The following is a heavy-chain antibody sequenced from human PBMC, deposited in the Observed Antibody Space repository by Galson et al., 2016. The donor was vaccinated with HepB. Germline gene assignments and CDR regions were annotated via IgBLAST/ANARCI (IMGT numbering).Heavy chain of an antibody. CDR3: ARGGPGSLSVHYYYGLDV. J-gene: IGHJ6*02. D-gene: IGHD3-16*01. Sequence: SVKVSCKASGYTFTDYYMHWVRQAPGQGLEWMGWIDPKSGGASYAQRFQGWVNMTRDTSISTAYMELSRLKSDDTAIYYRARGGPGSLSVHYYYGLDVWGQGTTVTVSS. V-gene: IGHV1-2*04. CDR1: GYTFTDYY. CDR2: IDPKSGGA.